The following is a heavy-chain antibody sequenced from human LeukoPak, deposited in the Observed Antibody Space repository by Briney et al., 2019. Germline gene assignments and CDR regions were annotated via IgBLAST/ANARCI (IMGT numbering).Heavy chain of an antibody. Sequence: GGSLRLSCAASGFNFDDYAMHWVRIAPEKGLEWVSYISWNSANIGYADSVRGRFTISRDNAKSSLYLQMNSLRAEDTALYYCAKDYRDYGDFVDHWGQGTLVTVSS. V-gene: IGHV3-9*01. CDR2: ISWNSANI. CDR3: AKDYRDYGDFVDH. J-gene: IGHJ4*02. D-gene: IGHD4-17*01. CDR1: GFNFDDYA.